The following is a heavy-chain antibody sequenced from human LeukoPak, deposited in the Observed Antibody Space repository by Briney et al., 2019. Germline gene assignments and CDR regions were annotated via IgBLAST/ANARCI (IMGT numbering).Heavy chain of an antibody. Sequence: SVKVSRKASGGTFSSYAISWVRQAPGQGLEWMGGIIPIFGTANYAQKFQGRVTITADESTSTAYMELSSLRSEATAVYYCARGNLPGIAAGTTTISYWFDPWGQGTLVTVSS. D-gene: IGHD6-13*01. J-gene: IGHJ5*02. CDR2: IIPIFGTA. CDR1: GGTFSSYA. V-gene: IGHV1-69*01. CDR3: ARGNLPGIAAGTTTISYWFDP.